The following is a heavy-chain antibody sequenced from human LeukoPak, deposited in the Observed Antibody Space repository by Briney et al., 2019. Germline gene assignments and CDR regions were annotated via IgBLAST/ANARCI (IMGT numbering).Heavy chain of an antibody. D-gene: IGHD3-22*01. CDR2: ISPSGGST. J-gene: IGHJ4*02. CDR3: ARVYDSSGYYYVGNFDY. Sequence: ASVKVSCKASGYTFTNYYIHWVRQAPGQGLECMGIISPSGGSTSYAQKFQGRVTMTRDMSTSTVYMELRSLRSDDTAVYYCARVYDSSGYYYVGNFDYWGQGTLVTVSS. V-gene: IGHV1-46*01. CDR1: GYTFTNYY.